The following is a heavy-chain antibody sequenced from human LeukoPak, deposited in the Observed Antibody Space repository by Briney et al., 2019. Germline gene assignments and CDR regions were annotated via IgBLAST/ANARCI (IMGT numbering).Heavy chain of an antibody. D-gene: IGHD3-10*02. CDR2: ISSSSSSYT. V-gene: IGHV3-21*01. CDR3: AELGITMIGGV. Sequence: GGSLRLSCAASGFTFNTYNMNWVRQAPGEGLEWVSSISSSSSSYTYYADSVKGRFTISRDNAKNSLYLQMNSLRAEDTAVYYCAELGITMIGGVWGKGTTVTISS. CDR1: GFTFNTYN. J-gene: IGHJ6*04.